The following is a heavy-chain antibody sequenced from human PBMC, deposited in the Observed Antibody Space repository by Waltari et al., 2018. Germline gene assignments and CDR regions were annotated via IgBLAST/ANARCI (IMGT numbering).Heavy chain of an antibody. J-gene: IGHJ6*02. CDR3: ARRRYSSSWFGILHYYGMDV. CDR1: GYTFTSYG. V-gene: IGHV1-18*01. D-gene: IGHD6-13*01. Sequence: QVQLVQSGAEVKKPGASVKVSCKASGYTFTSYGISWVRQAPGQGLEWMGWIRAYNGNTNYAQKLQGRVTMTTDTSTSTAYMELRSLRSDDTAVYYCARRRYSSSWFGILHYYGMDVWGQGTTVTVSS. CDR2: IRAYNGNT.